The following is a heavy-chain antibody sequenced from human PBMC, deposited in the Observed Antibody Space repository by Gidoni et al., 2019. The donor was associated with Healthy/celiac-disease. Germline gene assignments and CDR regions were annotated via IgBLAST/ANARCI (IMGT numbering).Heavy chain of an antibody. CDR1: GFTFSSYS. CDR2: ISSSSSYI. CDR3: ARGFPQPAPGAFDI. J-gene: IGHJ3*02. Sequence: EVQLVESGGGLVKPGGSLRLSCAASGFTFSSYSMNWVRQAPGKGLEWVSSISSSSSYIYYADSVKGRFTISRDNAKNSLYLQMNSLRAEDTAVYYCARGFPQPAPGAFDIWGQGTMVTVSS. V-gene: IGHV3-21*01.